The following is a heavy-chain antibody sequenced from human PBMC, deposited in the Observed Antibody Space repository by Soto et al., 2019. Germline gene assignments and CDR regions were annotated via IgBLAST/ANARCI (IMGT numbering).Heavy chain of an antibody. D-gene: IGHD2-15*01. CDR3: EKGRWGYCSGGSCFPFDY. J-gene: IGHJ4*02. V-gene: IGHV3-43*01. CDR1: GFTFDDYT. CDR2: ISWDGGST. Sequence: EVQLVESGGVVVQPGGSLRLSCAASGFTFDDYTMHWVRQAPGKGLEWVSLISWDGGSTYYADSVKGRFTISRDNSKKSLYLQMNSLRTEDTALYYCEKGRWGYCSGGSCFPFDYWGQGTLVTVSS.